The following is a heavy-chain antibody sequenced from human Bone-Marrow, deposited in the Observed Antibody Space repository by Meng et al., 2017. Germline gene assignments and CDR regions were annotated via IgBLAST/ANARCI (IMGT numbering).Heavy chain of an antibody. D-gene: IGHD2-21*02. CDR3: ARGHVVVTAIPGY. V-gene: IGHV3-30*04. CDR2: ISYDGSNK. CDR1: GFTFSSYA. J-gene: IGHJ4*02. Sequence: GGSLRLSCAASGFTFSSYAMHWVRQAPGKGLEWVAVISYDGSNKYYADSVKGRFTISRDNSKNTLYLQMNSLRAEDTAVYYCARGHVVVTAIPGYWGQGTLVTVSS.